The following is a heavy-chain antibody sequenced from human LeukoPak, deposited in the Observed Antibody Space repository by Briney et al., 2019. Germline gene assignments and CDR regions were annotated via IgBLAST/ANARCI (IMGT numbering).Heavy chain of an antibody. D-gene: IGHD1-26*01. CDR3: ARRLVGIHDAFDI. CDR1: GFTFSSYG. J-gene: IGHJ3*02. V-gene: IGHV3-33*01. Sequence: PGRSLRLSCAASGFTFSSYGMHWVRQAPGKGLEWVAVIWYDGSNKYYADSVKGRFTISRDNSKNTLYLQMNSLRAEDTAVYYCARRLVGIHDAFDIWGQGTMVTVSS. CDR2: IWYDGSNK.